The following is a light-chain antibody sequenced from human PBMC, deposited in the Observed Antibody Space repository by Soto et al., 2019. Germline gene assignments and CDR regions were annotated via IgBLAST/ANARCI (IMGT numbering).Light chain of an antibody. CDR3: QQRRNWPLT. J-gene: IGKJ4*01. CDR1: QSIDIY. CDR2: DAS. Sequence: EIVLTQSPGTLSLSPGERATLSCRASQSIDIYLAWYQQRPGQAPRLLIYDASNRATGIPARFSGSGSGTDFTLTISSLETEDFAVYYCQQRRNWPLTFGGGTKVDIK. V-gene: IGKV3-11*01.